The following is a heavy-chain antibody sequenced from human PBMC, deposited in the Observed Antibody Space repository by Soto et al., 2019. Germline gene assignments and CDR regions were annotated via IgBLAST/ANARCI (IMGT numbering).Heavy chain of an antibody. Sequence: SETLSPTCTVSGGSVRSGSYYWSWFRQPPGKGLEWIGYIYYSGTTNYNPSLKSRVTISVDTSKNQFSLKLSSVTAAVTAVYYCARVEDYGDYFDYWGQGTLVTVSS. CDR1: GGSVRSGSYY. CDR2: IYYSGTT. J-gene: IGHJ4*02. D-gene: IGHD4-17*01. CDR3: ARVEDYGDYFDY. V-gene: IGHV4-61*01.